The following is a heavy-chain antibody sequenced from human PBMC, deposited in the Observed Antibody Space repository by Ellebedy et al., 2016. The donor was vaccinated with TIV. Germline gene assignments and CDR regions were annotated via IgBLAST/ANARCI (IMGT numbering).Heavy chain of an antibody. D-gene: IGHD3-9*01. CDR1: GFTFSSYA. CDR2: ISGSGGST. Sequence: GGSLRLSXAASGFTFSSYAMSWVRQAPGKGLEWVSAISGSGGSTYYADSVKGRFTISRDNSKNTLYLQMNSLRAEDTAVYYCAKTPPYYDILTGYYIGSPPYYYYGMDVWGQGTTVTVSS. V-gene: IGHV3-23*01. J-gene: IGHJ6*02. CDR3: AKTPPYYDILTGYYIGSPPYYYYGMDV.